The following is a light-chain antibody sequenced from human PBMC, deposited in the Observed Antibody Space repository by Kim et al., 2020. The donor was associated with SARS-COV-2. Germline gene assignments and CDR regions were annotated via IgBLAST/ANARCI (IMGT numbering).Light chain of an antibody. CDR2: GKN. CDR3: SSRDTIDNRPFYV. V-gene: IGLV3-19*01. Sequence: ASWYQQKSGQAPLLVIYGKNQRPSGISDRISSSTSGDTASLTITGAQAEDEADYFCSSRDTIDNRPFYVFGTGTKVTVL. J-gene: IGLJ1*01.